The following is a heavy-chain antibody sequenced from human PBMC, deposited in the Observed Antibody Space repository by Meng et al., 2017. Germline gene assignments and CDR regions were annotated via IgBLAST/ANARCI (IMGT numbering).Heavy chain of an antibody. CDR1: GGSISTLYW. D-gene: IGHD5-24*01. Sequence: SETLSLTCAVSGGSISTLYWWSWVRQPPGKGLEWLGEIHHTGTTNYNPSLKSRVTISVDKSRDQFSLNLNSVTAADTAIYYCARHASYNVDVWGQGTTVTGSS. J-gene: IGHJ6*02. CDR2: IHHTGTT. CDR3: ARHASYNVDV. V-gene: IGHV4-4*02.